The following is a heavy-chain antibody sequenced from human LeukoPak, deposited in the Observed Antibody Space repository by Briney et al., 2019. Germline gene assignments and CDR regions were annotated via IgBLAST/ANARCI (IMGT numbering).Heavy chain of an antibody. CDR3: ASIAVAGTTTGFYAFDI. CDR2: ISYDGSNK. V-gene: IGHV3-30-3*01. D-gene: IGHD6-19*01. CDR1: GFTFSSYA. Sequence: GGSLRLSCAASGFTFSSYAMHWVRQAPGKGLEWVAFISYDGSNKYYADSVKGRFTISRDNSKNTLYLQMNSLRAEDTAVYYCASIAVAGTTTGFYAFDIWGQGTMVTVSS. J-gene: IGHJ3*02.